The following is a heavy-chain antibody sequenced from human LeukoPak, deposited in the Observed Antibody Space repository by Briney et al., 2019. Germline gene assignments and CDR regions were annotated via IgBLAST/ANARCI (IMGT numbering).Heavy chain of an antibody. Sequence: SETLSLTCTVSGGYTSRYYWSWIRQPAGKGLEWIGRIYTSGRTNYNPSLKSRVTISVDTSKNQFSLKLSSVTAADTAVYYCARAHDSSGSFNDAFDIWGQGTMVTVSS. D-gene: IGHD3-22*01. CDR3: ARAHDSSGSFNDAFDI. CDR1: GGYTSRYY. CDR2: IYTSGRT. V-gene: IGHV4-4*07. J-gene: IGHJ3*02.